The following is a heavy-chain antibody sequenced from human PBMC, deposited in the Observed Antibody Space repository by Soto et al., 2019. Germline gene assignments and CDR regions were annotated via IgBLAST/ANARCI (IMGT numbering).Heavy chain of an antibody. J-gene: IGHJ6*02. Sequence: PGESLKISCKGSGYSFTNYWIAWVRQMPGEGLEWMGIIYPGDSDTRYSPSFQGQVTISADKSISTAYLQWSSLKASDTAMYYCARHLYGSGSYYIPTHTYGMDVWGQGTTVTVSS. CDR1: GYSFTNYW. CDR3: ARHLYGSGSYYIPTHTYGMDV. V-gene: IGHV5-51*01. D-gene: IGHD3-10*01. CDR2: IYPGDSDT.